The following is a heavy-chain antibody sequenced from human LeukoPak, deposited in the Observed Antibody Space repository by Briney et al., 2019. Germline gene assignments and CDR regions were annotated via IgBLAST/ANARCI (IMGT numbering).Heavy chain of an antibody. Sequence: ASVKVSCKASGYTFTGYYMHWVRQAPGQGLEWMGWINPNSGGTNYAQKFQGRVTMTRDTSISTAYMELSRLRSDDTAVYYGARGTLIGSSTSPRYYYYMDVWGKGTTVTVSS. CDR2: INPNSGGT. J-gene: IGHJ6*03. V-gene: IGHV1-2*02. D-gene: IGHD2-2*01. CDR1: GYTFTGYY. CDR3: ARGTLIGSSTSPRYYYYMDV.